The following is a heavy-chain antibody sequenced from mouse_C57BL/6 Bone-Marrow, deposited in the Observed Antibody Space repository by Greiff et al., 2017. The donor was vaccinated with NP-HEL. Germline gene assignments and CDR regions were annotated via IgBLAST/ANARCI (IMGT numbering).Heavy chain of an antibody. V-gene: IGHV1-15*01. CDR1: GYTFTDYE. CDR3: TRTQYYGSSLYYFDY. D-gene: IGHD1-1*01. Sequence: VQLMESGAELVRPGASVTLSCKASGYTFTDYEMHWVKQTPVHGLEWIGAIDPETGGTAYNQKFKGKAILTADKSSSTAYMELRSLTSEDSAVYYCTRTQYYGSSLYYFDYWGQGTTLTVSS. CDR2: IDPETGGT. J-gene: IGHJ2*01.